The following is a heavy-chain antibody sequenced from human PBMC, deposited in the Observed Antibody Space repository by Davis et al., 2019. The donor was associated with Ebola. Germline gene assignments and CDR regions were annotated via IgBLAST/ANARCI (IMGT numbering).Heavy chain of an antibody. V-gene: IGHV1-2*02. Sequence: ASVKVSCKASGYTFTGYYMHWVRQAPGKGLEWMGWINPNSGGANSAQKFQDRVTMTRDTSISTAYMELSRLRSDDTAVYYCARVAVAGLDSWGQGTLVTVSS. D-gene: IGHD6-19*01. CDR3: ARVAVAGLDS. CDR2: INPNSGGA. CDR1: GYTFTGYY. J-gene: IGHJ4*02.